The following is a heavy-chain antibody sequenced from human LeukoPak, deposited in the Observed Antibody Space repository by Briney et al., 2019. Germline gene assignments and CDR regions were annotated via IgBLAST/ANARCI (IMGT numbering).Heavy chain of an antibody. CDR1: GFTFSSYY. CDR2: IKQEGREI. D-gene: IGHD3-3*01. V-gene: IGHV3-7*01. J-gene: IGHJ4*02. CDR3: AREQDCDFWSGYYRFGDFDY. Sequence: GGSLRLSCAASGFTFSSYYMSWVRQAPGKGLEWVANIKQEGREIYCVDSVKGGYTISRDIEKNSLYVKINTLRPEDTRVYFCAREQDCDFWSGYYRFGDFDYWGQGTLVTVSS.